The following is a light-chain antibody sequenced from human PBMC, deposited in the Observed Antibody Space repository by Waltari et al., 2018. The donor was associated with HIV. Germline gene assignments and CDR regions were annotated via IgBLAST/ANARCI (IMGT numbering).Light chain of an antibody. J-gene: IGLJ2*01. Sequence: QSVLTQPPSASATPGQRVTISCSGTRSNIGSTFVFWYQQFPGTAPKLLMYKNNKRLSGVPDRFSGSKSGTSASLAISGLRSEDEAVYYCAAWDDSLRGHVVFGGGTNLTV. V-gene: IGLV1-47*01. CDR1: RSNIGSTF. CDR3: AAWDDSLRGHVV. CDR2: KNN.